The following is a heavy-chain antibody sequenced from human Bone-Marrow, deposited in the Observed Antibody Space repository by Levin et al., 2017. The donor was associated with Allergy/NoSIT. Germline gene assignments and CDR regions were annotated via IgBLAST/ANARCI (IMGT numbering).Heavy chain of an antibody. CDR2: ISGSGGST. CDR1: GFTFSSYA. Sequence: GASVKVSCAASGFTFSSYAMSWVRQAPGKGLEWVSAISGSGGSTYYADSVKGRFTISRDNSKNTLYLQMNSLRAEDTAVYYCAKHGAVAGTQPNYYYYGMDVWGQGTTVTVSS. V-gene: IGHV3-23*01. D-gene: IGHD6-19*01. CDR3: AKHGAVAGTQPNYYYYGMDV. J-gene: IGHJ6*02.